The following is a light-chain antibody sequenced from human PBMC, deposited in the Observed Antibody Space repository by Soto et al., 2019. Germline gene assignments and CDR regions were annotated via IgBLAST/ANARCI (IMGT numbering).Light chain of an antibody. CDR3: AAWDDSLRGVV. Sequence: QPVLTQPPSASATPGQRVTISCSGSTSNIEKFYVYWYQQLPGTAPKLLVYRDNQRPSGVPERFSGSKSGTSASLAISGLRSDDEADYYCAAWDDSLRGVVFGGGTKLTVL. CDR1: TSNIEKFY. V-gene: IGLV1-47*01. CDR2: RDN. J-gene: IGLJ2*01.